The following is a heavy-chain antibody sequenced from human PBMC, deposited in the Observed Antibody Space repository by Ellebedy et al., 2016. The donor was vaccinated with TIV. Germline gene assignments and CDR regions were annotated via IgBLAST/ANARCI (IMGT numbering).Heavy chain of an antibody. CDR3: ARGPAAKVDYYYYGMDV. CDR2: IYYSGST. V-gene: IGHV4-61*08. J-gene: IGHJ6*02. D-gene: IGHD2-2*01. Sequence: SETLSLTXTVSGGSISSGDYYWSWIRQPPGKGLEWIGYIYYSGSTNYNPSLKSRVTISVDTSKNQFSLKLSSVTAADTAVYYCARGPAAKVDYYYYGMDVWGQGTTVTVSS. CDR1: GGSISSGDYY.